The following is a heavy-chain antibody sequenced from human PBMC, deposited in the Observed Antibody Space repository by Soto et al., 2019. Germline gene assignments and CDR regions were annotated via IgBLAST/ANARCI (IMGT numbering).Heavy chain of an antibody. Sequence: EVQLVESGGGLVQPGGSLRLSCAASGFTLSGSWMHWVRQAPGKGLVWVSRINGDGSDTSYADFVKGRFTISRDDAKNTLFLQMNGLRAEDTAVYYCARGIFGSGTANDYWGQGTLVTVSS. CDR3: ARGIFGSGTANDY. J-gene: IGHJ4*02. D-gene: IGHD3-10*01. CDR2: INGDGSDT. CDR1: GFTLSGSW. V-gene: IGHV3-74*01.